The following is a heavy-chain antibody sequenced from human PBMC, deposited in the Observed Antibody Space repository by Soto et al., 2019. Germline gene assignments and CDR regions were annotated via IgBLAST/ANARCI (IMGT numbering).Heavy chain of an antibody. CDR3: ARHPRKHFGVVVPAAMYYFDY. CDR1: GGSISSSSYY. J-gene: IGHJ4*02. Sequence: QLQLQESGPGLVKPSETLSLTCTVSGGSISSSSYYWGWIRQPPGKGLEWIGSIYYSGSTYYNPSLKIRVTISVDTSQNQFSLKLSSVTAADAAVYYCARHPRKHFGVVVPAAMYYFDYWGQGTLVTVSS. V-gene: IGHV4-39*01. D-gene: IGHD2-2*01. CDR2: IYYSGST.